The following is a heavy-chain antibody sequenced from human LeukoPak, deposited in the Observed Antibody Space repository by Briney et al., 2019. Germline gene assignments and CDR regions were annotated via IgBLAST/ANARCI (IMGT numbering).Heavy chain of an antibody. J-gene: IGHJ6*03. Sequence: GGSLRLSCAAAGFTFSSYWMSWVRQAPGKGLECVANIKQDGSEKYYVDSVKGRFTISRDNAKNSLYLQMNSLRAEDTAVYYCARDKVDIVVVPAKESDYKYYYFMDVWGKGTTVTVSS. V-gene: IGHV3-7*01. CDR2: IKQDGSEK. CDR1: GFTFSSYW. CDR3: ARDKVDIVVVPAKESDYKYYYFMDV. D-gene: IGHD2-2*01.